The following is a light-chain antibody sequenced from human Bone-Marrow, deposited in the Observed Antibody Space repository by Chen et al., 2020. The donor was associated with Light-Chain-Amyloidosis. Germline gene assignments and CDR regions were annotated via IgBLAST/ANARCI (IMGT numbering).Light chain of an antibody. CDR2: GSS. Sequence: EIVLTQSPGTLSLSPGEGANLSCRASQTISSNYLTWYQQKFGQAPRLLIYGSSSRATGILDRFTGSGSGTDFTLTINRLEPEDFAMYYCQQYGTSPLTFGGGTKVEI. V-gene: IGKV3-20*01. CDR3: QQYGTSPLT. J-gene: IGKJ4*01. CDR1: QTISSNY.